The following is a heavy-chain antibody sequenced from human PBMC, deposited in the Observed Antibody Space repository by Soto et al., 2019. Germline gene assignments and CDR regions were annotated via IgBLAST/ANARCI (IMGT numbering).Heavy chain of an antibody. D-gene: IGHD1-20*01. CDR2: ISAYNGNT. J-gene: IGHJ6*02. CDR3: ARGHNWKKLKFLIDYYYYGMDV. V-gene: IGHV1-18*04. CDR1: GGTFTSYG. Sequence: ASVKVSCKASGGTFTSYGISWVRQAPGQGLEWMGWISAYNGNTNYAQKLQGRVTMTTDTSTSTAYMELRSLRSDDTAVYYCARGHNWKKLKFLIDYYYYGMDVWGQGTTVTVSS.